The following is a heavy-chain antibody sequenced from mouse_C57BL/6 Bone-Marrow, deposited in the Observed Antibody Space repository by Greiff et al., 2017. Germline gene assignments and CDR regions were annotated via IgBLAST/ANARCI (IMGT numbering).Heavy chain of an antibody. D-gene: IGHD1-1*01. CDR3: SRAHYYGGQYYYAMDY. CDR2: IDPADSYT. CDR1: GYTFTSYW. Sequence: QVQLQQPGAELVRPGTSVKLSCKASGYTFTSYWMHWVKQRPGQGLEWIGVIDPADSYTNYNQKFKGKATLTVDTSSSTAYMQLSSLTSEDSAVYYCSRAHYYGGQYYYAMDYWGQGTSVTVSS. V-gene: IGHV1-59*01. J-gene: IGHJ4*01.